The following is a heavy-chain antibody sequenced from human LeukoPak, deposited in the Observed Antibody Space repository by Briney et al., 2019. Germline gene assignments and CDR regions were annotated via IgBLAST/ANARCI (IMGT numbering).Heavy chain of an antibody. CDR1: GGSFSGYY. Sequence: SETLSLTCAVYGGSFSGYYWSWIRQPPGKGLEWIGYIYYSGSTYYNPSLKSRVTISVDTSKNQFSLKLSSVTAADTAVYYCAGGPPYSSGWYNPRFDYWGQGTLVTVSS. CDR3: AGGPPYSSGWYNPRFDY. V-gene: IGHV4-59*06. CDR2: IYYSGST. J-gene: IGHJ4*02. D-gene: IGHD6-19*01.